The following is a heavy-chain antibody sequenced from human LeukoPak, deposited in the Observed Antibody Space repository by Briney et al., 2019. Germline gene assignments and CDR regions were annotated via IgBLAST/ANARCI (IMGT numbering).Heavy chain of an antibody. V-gene: IGHV3-9*01. CDR3: AKVRVIVATIGPFDY. CDR1: GFTFDDYA. CDR2: ISWNSGSI. J-gene: IGHJ4*02. Sequence: GGSLRLSCAASGFTFDDYAMHWVRQAPGKDLEWVSGISWNSGSIGYADSVKGRFTISRDNAKNSLYLQMNSLRAEDTALYYCAKVRVIVATIGPFDYWGQGTLVTVSS. D-gene: IGHD5-12*01.